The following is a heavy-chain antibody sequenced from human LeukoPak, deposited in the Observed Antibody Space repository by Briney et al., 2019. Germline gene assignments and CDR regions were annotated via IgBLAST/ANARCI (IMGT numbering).Heavy chain of an antibody. J-gene: IGHJ6*02. D-gene: IGHD6-13*01. CDR2: IYASGST. Sequence: SQTLSLTCTVSGGSISIGSYYWSWIRQPAGKAPEWIGRIYASGSTNYNPSLKSRVTISVDTSKNQFSLKLSSVTAADTAVYYCASYIAAAYGMDVWGQGTTVTVSS. CDR3: ASYIAAAYGMDV. CDR1: GGSISIGSYY. V-gene: IGHV4-61*02.